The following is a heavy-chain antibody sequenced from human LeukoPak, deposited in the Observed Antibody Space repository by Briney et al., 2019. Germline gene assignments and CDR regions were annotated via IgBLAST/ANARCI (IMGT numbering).Heavy chain of an antibody. D-gene: IGHD4-17*01. CDR1: GYTITSYA. J-gene: IGHJ6*02. CDR2: INAGSGNT. V-gene: IGHV1-3*01. Sequence: GASVKVSCKASGYTITSYAMHWVRQAPGQRLEWMGWINAGSGNTKYSQKFQGRVTITRDTSASTAYMELSSLRSEDTAVYYCARDWTVTTLQYYYGMDVWGQGTTVTVSS. CDR3: ARDWTVTTLQYYYGMDV.